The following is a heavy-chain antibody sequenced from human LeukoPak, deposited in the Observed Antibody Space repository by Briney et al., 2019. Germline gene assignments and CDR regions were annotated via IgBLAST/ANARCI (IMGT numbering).Heavy chain of an antibody. CDR2: IGTSSTTI. CDR1: GFTFSSYT. D-gene: IGHD6-25*01. Sequence: PGGSLRLSCAASGFTFSSYTMNWVRQPPGKGLEWVSNIGTSSTTIYYADSVKGRFTISRDNAENSLYLQMNSLRADDTAVYYRARFAAGGSYYYYMDVWGKGTTVTVSS. V-gene: IGHV3-48*01. CDR3: ARFAAGGSYYYYMDV. J-gene: IGHJ6*03.